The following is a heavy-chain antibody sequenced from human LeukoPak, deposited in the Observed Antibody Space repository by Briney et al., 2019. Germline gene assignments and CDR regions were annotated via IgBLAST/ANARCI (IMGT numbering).Heavy chain of an antibody. CDR3: ARNPPRGITIFGVVPDWFDP. J-gene: IGHJ5*02. V-gene: IGHV4-31*03. CDR2: IYYSGST. CDR1: GGSISSGGYY. Sequence: PSQTLSLTCTVSGGSISSGGYYWSWIRQHPGKGLEWIGYIYYSGSTYYNPSLKSRVTISVDTSKNQFSLKLSSVTAADTAVYYCARNPPRGITIFGVVPDWFDPWGQGTLVTVSS. D-gene: IGHD3-3*01.